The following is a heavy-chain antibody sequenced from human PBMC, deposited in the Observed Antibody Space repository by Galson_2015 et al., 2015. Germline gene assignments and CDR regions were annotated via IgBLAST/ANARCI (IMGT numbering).Heavy chain of an antibody. Sequence: SVKVSCKASGGTFSSYTISWVRQAPGQGLEWMGRIIPILGIANYAQKFQGRVTITADKSTSTAYMELSSLRSEDTAVYYCARDCYDSSGQQGYWGQGTLVTVSS. CDR1: GGTFSSYT. CDR3: ARDCYDSSGQQGY. V-gene: IGHV1-69*04. D-gene: IGHD3-22*01. J-gene: IGHJ4*02. CDR2: IIPILGIA.